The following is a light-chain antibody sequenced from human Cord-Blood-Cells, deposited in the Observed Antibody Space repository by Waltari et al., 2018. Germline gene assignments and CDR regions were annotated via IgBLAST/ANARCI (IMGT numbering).Light chain of an antibody. CDR3: SSYTSSSTYV. J-gene: IGLJ1*01. Sequence: QSALTQPASVSGSPGQSITISCTGTSSDAGGYNYVSWNQQHPGKAPKLMIYDVSNRPSGVSNRFSGSKSGNTASLTISGLQAEDEADYYCSSYTSSSTYVFGTGTKVTVL. V-gene: IGLV2-14*01. CDR2: DVS. CDR1: SSDAGGYNY.